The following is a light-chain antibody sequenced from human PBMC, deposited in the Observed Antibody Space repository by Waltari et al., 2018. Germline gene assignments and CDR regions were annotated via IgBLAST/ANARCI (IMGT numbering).Light chain of an antibody. CDR3: GTWDSSLSGAV. CDR1: RSNIGNNY. Sequence: QSVLTQPPSVSAAPGQRVTISCSGGRSNIGNNYVSWYRQFPGTAPKLLIYENTERPSGIPGRFSGSKSGTSATLDITGLQAGDEADHYCGTWDSSLSGAVFGGGTHLTVL. CDR2: ENT. V-gene: IGLV1-51*02. J-gene: IGLJ7*01.